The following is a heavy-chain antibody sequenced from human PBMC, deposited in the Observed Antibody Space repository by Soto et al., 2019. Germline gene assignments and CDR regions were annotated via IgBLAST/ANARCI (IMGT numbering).Heavy chain of an antibody. V-gene: IGHV3-33*01. CDR1: GFTFSSYG. D-gene: IGHD2-2*02. CDR2: IWYDGSNK. CDR3: ARDHDRRATAILDY. Sequence: QVQLVESGGGVVQPGRSLRLSCAASGFTFSSYGMHWVRQAPGKGLEWVAVIWYDGSNKYYADSVKGRFTISRDNSKNTLYLQMNSLRAEDTAVYYCARDHDRRATAILDYWGQGTLVTVSS. J-gene: IGHJ4*02.